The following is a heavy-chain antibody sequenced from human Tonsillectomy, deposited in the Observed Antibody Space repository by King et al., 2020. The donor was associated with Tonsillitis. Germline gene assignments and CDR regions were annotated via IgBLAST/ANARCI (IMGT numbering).Heavy chain of an antibody. CDR2: ISGSAGGT. CDR3: AKGWVEMDA. V-gene: IGHV3-23*04. D-gene: IGHD5-24*01. CDR1: GFTFISCA. Sequence: DVQLVESGGGFVQPGGSLRLSCAASGFTFISCAMTWVRQAPGMRLEGGSAISGSAGGTYYAGSVKGRFTLSRDNSKNTLYLQMNSLRAEDTAVYYCAKGWVEMDAWGQGTLVTVSS. J-gene: IGHJ4*02.